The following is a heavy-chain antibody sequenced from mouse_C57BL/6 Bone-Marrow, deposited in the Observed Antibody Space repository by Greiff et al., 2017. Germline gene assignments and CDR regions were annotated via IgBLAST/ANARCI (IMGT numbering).Heavy chain of an antibody. V-gene: IGHV1-55*01. J-gene: IGHJ2*01. D-gene: IGHD1-1*01. CDR1: GYTFTSYW. Sequence: QVQLQQPGAELVKPGASVKMSCTASGYTFTSYWITWVKQRPGQGLEWIGDIYPGSGSTNYNEKFKSKATLTVDTPSITAYMQLSSLTSEDSAVYDCEVLPDYWGQGTTLTVSS. CDR3: EVLPDY. CDR2: IYPGSGST.